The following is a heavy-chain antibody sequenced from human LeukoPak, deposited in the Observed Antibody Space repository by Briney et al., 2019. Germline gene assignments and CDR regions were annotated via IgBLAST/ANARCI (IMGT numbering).Heavy chain of an antibody. CDR3: AKDITMIVGSGAFDI. CDR2: ISWDGGST. Sequence: GGSLRLSCAASGFTFDDYAMHWVRQAPGKGLEWVSLISWDGGSTYYADSVKGRFTISRDNSKNSLYLQMNSLRAEDTALYYCAKDITMIVGSGAFDIWGQGTMVTVSS. D-gene: IGHD3-22*01. V-gene: IGHV3-43D*03. J-gene: IGHJ3*02. CDR1: GFTFDDYA.